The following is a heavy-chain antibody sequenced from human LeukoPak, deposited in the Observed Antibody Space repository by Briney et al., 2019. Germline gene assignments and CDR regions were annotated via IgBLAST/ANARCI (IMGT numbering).Heavy chain of an antibody. D-gene: IGHD6-13*01. V-gene: IGHV4-39*01. CDR2: IYYSGNT. CDR3: ARAPGYRSFLDY. CDR1: GDSISTSNSY. J-gene: IGHJ4*02. Sequence: SETLSLTCTVSGDSISTSNSYWGWIRQPPGKGLEWIGSIYYSGNTYYNASLKSRVTISVDTSKNQFSLKLTSVTAADTAVYYCARAPGYRSFLDYWGQGTLVIVSS.